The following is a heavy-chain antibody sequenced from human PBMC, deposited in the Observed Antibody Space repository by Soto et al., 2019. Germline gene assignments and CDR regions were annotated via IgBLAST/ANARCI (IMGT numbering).Heavy chain of an antibody. CDR2: ISGSGGST. J-gene: IGHJ3*02. D-gene: IGHD1-20*01. V-gene: IGHV3-23*01. CDR3: AKDPITYNWNPTQDAFDI. CDR1: GFTFSSYA. Sequence: GVSLRLSCAASGFTFSSYAMIWVRQAPGKGLEWVSAISGSGGSTYYADSVKGRFTISRDNSKNTLYLQMNSLRAEDTAVYYCAKDPITYNWNPTQDAFDIWGQGTMVTVSS.